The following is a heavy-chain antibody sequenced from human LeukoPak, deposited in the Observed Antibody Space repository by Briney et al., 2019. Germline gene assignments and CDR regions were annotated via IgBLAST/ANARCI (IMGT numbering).Heavy chain of an antibody. CDR3: ATDSGSYYDGMAV. Sequence: GASVKVTCKACGYTFTSYYMHWVRQAPGQGLEWMGIINPSGGSTSYAQKFQGRVTMTRDTSTSTVYMELSSLRFEDTAVYYCATDSGSYYDGMAVWGQGTTVTVSS. D-gene: IGHD1-26*01. CDR2: INPSGGST. CDR1: GYTFTSYY. J-gene: IGHJ6*02. V-gene: IGHV1-46*01.